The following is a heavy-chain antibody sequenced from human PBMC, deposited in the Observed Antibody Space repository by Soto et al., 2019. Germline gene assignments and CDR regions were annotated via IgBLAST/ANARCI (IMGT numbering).Heavy chain of an antibody. Sequence: EVQLVESGGGLVQPGGSLRLSCAASGFNFISHWIHWVRQAPGKGLVWVSRINVDGSNRNYADSVKGRFTISRDNAKNTVYLQMNSLRADDTAVYFCARGIYQKYGMDVWGQGTTVSISS. CDR2: INVDGSNR. CDR3: ARGIYQKYGMDV. D-gene: IGHD3-3*02. J-gene: IGHJ6*02. CDR1: GFNFISHW. V-gene: IGHV3-74*01.